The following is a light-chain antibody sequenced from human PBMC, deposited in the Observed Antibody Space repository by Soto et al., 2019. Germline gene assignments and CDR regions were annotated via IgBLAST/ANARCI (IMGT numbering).Light chain of an antibody. J-gene: IGLJ2*01. CDR3: QSYDTGLRCMI. CDR1: SSNIGADYN. Sequence: QSVLTQPPSVSGAPGQRVTISCTGTSSNIGADYNVHWYRQLPGTAPKLLIYGNNHRPSGVPDRFSGSKSGPSASLAITGLQTEDEGDYYCQSYDTGLRCMIFGGGTKLTVL. CDR2: GNN. V-gene: IGLV1-40*01.